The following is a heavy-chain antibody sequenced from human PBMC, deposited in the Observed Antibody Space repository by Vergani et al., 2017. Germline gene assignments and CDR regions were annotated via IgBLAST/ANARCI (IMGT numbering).Heavy chain of an antibody. CDR2: IGSSGPYI. D-gene: IGHD2-8*01. CDR3: ARDCTSGRFPDNYGMDV. V-gene: IGHV3-21*06. Sequence: VQLVESGGGLVKPGGSLRLSCAASGFTFSDFSMSWVRQAPGKGLEWVAFIGSSGPYINYADSVKGRFIISRDNTNNSLVLQWRSLRAEDAAVYYCARDCTSGRFPDNYGMDVWGQGATVTVSS. J-gene: IGHJ6*02. CDR1: GFTFSDFS.